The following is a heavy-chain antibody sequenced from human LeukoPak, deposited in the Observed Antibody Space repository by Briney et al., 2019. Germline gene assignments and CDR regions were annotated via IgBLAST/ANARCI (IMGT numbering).Heavy chain of an antibody. CDR2: IYYSGST. V-gene: IGHV4-59*08. Sequence: SETLSLTCTVSGGSISSFYWSWIRQPPGKGLELIGYIYYSGSTHYNPSLESRVTISVDPSKNQFSLRLRSVTAADTAVYYCAKYAWGWLDIWGQGTMVTVSS. J-gene: IGHJ3*02. CDR1: GGSISSFY. D-gene: IGHD6-19*01. CDR3: AKYAWGWLDI.